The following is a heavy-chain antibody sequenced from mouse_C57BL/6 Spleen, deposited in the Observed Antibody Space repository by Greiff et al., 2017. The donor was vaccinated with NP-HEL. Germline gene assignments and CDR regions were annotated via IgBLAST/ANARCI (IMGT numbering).Heavy chain of an antibody. D-gene: IGHD1-1*01. J-gene: IGHJ4*01. V-gene: IGHV1-76*01. Sequence: VQLQESGAELVRPGASVKLSCKASGYTFTDYYINWVKQRPGQGLEWIARIYPGSGNTYYNEKFKGKATLTAEKSSSTAYMQLSSLTSEDSAVYFCARSYYYGSYYYAMDYWGQGTSVTVSS. CDR3: ARSYYYGSYYYAMDY. CDR2: IYPGSGNT. CDR1: GYTFTDYY.